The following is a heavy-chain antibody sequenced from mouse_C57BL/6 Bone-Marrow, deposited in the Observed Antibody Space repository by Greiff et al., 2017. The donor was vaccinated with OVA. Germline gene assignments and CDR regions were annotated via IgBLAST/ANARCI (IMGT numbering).Heavy chain of an antibody. V-gene: IGHV5-17*01. J-gene: IGHJ3*01. Sequence: EVQLVESGGGLVKPGGSLKLSCAASGFTFSDYGMHWVRQAPEKGLAWVAYISSGSSTIYYADTVKGRFTISRDNAKNTLFLQMTSLRSEDTAMYYCARHDGYYGFAYWGQGTLVTVSA. D-gene: IGHD2-3*01. CDR2: ISSGSSTI. CDR3: ARHDGYYGFAY. CDR1: GFTFSDYG.